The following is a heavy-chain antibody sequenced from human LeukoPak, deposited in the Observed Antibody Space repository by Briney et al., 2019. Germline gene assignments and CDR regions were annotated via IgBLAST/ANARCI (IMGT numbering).Heavy chain of an antibody. V-gene: IGHV3-21*03. CDR2: ISSSSSYV. CDR1: GFTFSTYS. CDR3: TTDGRKMWLVLESY. Sequence: GGSLRLSCAASGFTFSTYSMNWVRQAPGKGLEWVSSISSSSSYVYYADSVKGRFTIARDNAKNSLYLQMNSLKTEDTAVYYCTTDGRKMWLVLESYWGQGTLVTVSS. J-gene: IGHJ4*02. D-gene: IGHD6-19*01.